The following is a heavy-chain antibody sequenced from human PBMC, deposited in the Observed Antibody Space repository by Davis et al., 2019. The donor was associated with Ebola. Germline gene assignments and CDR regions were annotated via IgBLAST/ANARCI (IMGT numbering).Heavy chain of an antibody. D-gene: IGHD2-2*01. CDR3: ARGGQLLSAQSGAFDI. Sequence: PSETLSLTCTVSGGSISSSSYYWGWIRQPPGKGLEWIGSIYYSGSTYYNPSLKSRVTVSVDTSKNQFSLKLSSVTAADTAVYYCARGGQLLSAQSGAFDIWGQGTMVTVSS. V-gene: IGHV4-39*07. CDR2: IYYSGST. CDR1: GGSISSSSYY. J-gene: IGHJ3*02.